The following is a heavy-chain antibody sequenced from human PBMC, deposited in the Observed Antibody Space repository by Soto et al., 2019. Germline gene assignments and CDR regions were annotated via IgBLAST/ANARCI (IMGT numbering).Heavy chain of an antibody. CDR1: SATIIRGASS. J-gene: IGHJ4*02. D-gene: IGHD2-15*01. CDR2: IYHSGST. CDR3: ARVRYSDNWHGLSGS. V-gene: IGHV4-30-2*01. Sequence: SETLTRTCRVHSATIIRGASSGSWLPPTEGRGLEWIGYIYHSGSTYYIPSLRSRVAISMDRAKNQFSLHLSSVTAEDTAVYGGARVRYSDNWHGLSGSWGLGTRVAVSA.